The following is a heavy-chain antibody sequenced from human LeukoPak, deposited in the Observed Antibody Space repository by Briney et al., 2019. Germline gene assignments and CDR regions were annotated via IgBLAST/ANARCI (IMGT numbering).Heavy chain of an antibody. V-gene: IGHV3-30*04. CDR1: GFTFSTYA. CDR2: ISSNGNHK. CDR3: TEAIGEIPFDY. J-gene: IGHJ4*02. D-gene: IGHD3-10*01. Sequence: SGGSLRLSCAASGFTFSTYAMHWVRQAPGKGLEWVAAISSNGNHKYHADSVRGRFTISRDNSKNTLYLQLNSLRPDDTAVYYCTEAIGEIPFDYWGQGTLVTVSS.